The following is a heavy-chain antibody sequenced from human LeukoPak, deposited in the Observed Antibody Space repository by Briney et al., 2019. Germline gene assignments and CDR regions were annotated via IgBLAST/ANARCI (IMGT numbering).Heavy chain of an antibody. V-gene: IGHV4-4*07. J-gene: IGHJ4*02. CDR3: ARNRGVIMGYFDY. Sequence: PSETLSLTCTVSGGSISSYYWSWIRQPAGKGLEWIGSVYSTGHTNYNLSLKSRVTMSIDTSKNQLSLKLTSVTAADTAMYYCARNRGVIMGYFDYWGQGTLVTVSS. CDR1: GGSISSYY. D-gene: IGHD3-10*01. CDR2: VYSTGHT.